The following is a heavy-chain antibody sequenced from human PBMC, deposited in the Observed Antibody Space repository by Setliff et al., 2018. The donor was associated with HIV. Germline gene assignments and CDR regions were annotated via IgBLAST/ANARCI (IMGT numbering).Heavy chain of an antibody. CDR1: GGSISSGSYY. CDR2: IYTSGST. V-gene: IGHV4-61*02. Sequence: KPSETLSLTCTVSGGSISSGSYYRSWIRQPAGKGLEWIGRIYTSGSTYYSPSLKSRVTISVDTSKNQFSLKLSSVTAADTAVYYCARDGPALYDSGIRYWGQGSLVTVSS. CDR3: ARDGPALYDSGIRY. J-gene: IGHJ4*02. D-gene: IGHD3-10*01.